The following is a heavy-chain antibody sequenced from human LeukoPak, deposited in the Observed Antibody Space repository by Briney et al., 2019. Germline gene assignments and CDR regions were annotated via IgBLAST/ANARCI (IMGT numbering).Heavy chain of an antibody. CDR1: GFTFNSYW. CDR2: ISSSGSHT. D-gene: IGHD2-15*01. V-gene: IGHV3-21*01. CDR3: ASAADGYPWDY. Sequence: PGGSLRLSCAASGFTFNSYWMNWVRQAPGQGLEWVSSISSSGSHTYYADSVKGRFTISRDNAKNSLYLQMSSLRAEDTAVYYCASAADGYPWDYWGQGTLVTVSS. J-gene: IGHJ4*02.